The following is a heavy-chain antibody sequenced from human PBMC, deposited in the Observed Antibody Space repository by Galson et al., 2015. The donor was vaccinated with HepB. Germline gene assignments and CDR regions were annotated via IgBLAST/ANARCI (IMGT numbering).Heavy chain of an antibody. CDR3: ARGARDSYGYRGNYYHYYYMDV. V-gene: IGHV4-4*02. Sequence: SEPLSLTCAVSGGSISSSNWWTWVRQPPGKGLEWIGEIFHSGVTNYTPSLRSRVNISVDKSKNQFSLRLGSVTAADTAVYFCARGARDSYGYRGNYYHYYYMDVWGKGTTVTVSS. CDR1: GGSISSSNW. J-gene: IGHJ6*03. CDR2: IFHSGVT. D-gene: IGHD5-18*01.